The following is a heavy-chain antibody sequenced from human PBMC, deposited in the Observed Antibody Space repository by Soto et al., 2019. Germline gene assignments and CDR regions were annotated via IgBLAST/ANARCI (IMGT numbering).Heavy chain of an antibody. CDR1: GYSISSGYY. CDR3: ARLAPIAAADGMDV. V-gene: IGHV4-38-2*01. D-gene: IGHD6-13*01. CDR2: IYHSGST. J-gene: IGHJ6*02. Sequence: PSETQSLTCAVSGYSISSGYYWGWIRQSPGKGLEWIGSIYHSGSTYYNPSLKSRVIISVDTSKNQFSLKLSSVTAADTAVYYCARLAPIAAADGMDVWGQGTTVTVSS.